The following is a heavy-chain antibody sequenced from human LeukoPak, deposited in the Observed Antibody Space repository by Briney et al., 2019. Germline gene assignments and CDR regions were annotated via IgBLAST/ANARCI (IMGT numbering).Heavy chain of an antibody. CDR3: ASRVTAAGIPEYYFDY. CDR2: INHSGST. Sequence: PSETLSLTCAVYGGSFSGYYWGWIRQPPGKGLEWIGEINHSGSTNYNPSLKSRVTISVDTSKNQFSLKLSSVTAADTAVYYCASRVTAAGIPEYYFDYWGQGTLVTVSS. D-gene: IGHD6-13*01. J-gene: IGHJ4*02. CDR1: GGSFSGYY. V-gene: IGHV4-34*01.